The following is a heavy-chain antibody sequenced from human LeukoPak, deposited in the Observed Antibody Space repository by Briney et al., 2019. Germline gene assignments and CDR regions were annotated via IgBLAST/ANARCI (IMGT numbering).Heavy chain of an antibody. CDR2: ISGSGGST. V-gene: IGHV3-23*01. Sequence: PGGSLRLSCAASGFTVSSNYMSWVRQAPGKGLEWVSAISGSGGSTYYADSVKGRFTISRDNSKNTLYLQMNSLRAEDTAVYYCAKEGGSSGWYGGRHFDYWGQGTLVTVSS. CDR1: GFTVSSNY. D-gene: IGHD6-19*01. J-gene: IGHJ4*02. CDR3: AKEGGSSGWYGGRHFDY.